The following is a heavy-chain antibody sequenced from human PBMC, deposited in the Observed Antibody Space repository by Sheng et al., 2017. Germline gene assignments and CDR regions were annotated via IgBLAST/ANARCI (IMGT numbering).Heavy chain of an antibody. CDR1: GGTFSSYA. CDR2: IIPIFGTA. Sequence: QVQLVQSGAEVKKPGSSVKVSCKASGGTFSSYAISWVRQAPGQGLEWMGGIIPIFGTANYAQKFQGRVTITADESTSTAYMELSSLRSEDTAVYYCASGRVVAATHYYYYGMDVWGQGTMVTVSS. CDR3: ASGRVVAATHYYYYGMDV. V-gene: IGHV1-69*01. D-gene: IGHD2-15*01. J-gene: IGHJ6*02.